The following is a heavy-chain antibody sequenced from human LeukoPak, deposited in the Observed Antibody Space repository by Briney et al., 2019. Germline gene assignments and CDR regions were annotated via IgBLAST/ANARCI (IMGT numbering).Heavy chain of an antibody. V-gene: IGHV4-39*07. D-gene: IGHD1-26*01. CDR3: ARDLGGSSLLDY. J-gene: IGHJ4*02. CDR1: GGSISNSNYY. Sequence: KPSETLSLTCTVSGGSISNSNYYWGWVRQPPGKGLEWIGTIYYSGNTYYNPSLKSRVTISVDTSKNQFSLKLSSVTAADTAVYYCARDLGGSSLLDYWGQGTLVTVSS. CDR2: IYYSGNT.